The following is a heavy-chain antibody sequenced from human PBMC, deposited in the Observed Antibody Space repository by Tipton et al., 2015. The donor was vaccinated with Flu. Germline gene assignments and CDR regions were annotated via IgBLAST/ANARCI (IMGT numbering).Heavy chain of an antibody. J-gene: IGHJ5*02. V-gene: IGHV3-30*04. Sequence: SLRLSCAASGFTFRYFAMHWVRQAPGKGLEWVAVISHDGSKTYYADSVRGRFTISRDNSKNTLYVEVNSLRDEDTAVYYCVRRDYSNYVSDPKSWFDPWGQGILVTVSS. CDR2: ISHDGSKT. CDR1: GFTFRYFA. D-gene: IGHD4-11*01. CDR3: VRRDYSNYVSDPKSWFDP.